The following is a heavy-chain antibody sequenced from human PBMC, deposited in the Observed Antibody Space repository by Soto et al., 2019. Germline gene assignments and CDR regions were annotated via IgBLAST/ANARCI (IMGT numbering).Heavy chain of an antibody. Sequence: GGSLRLSCSASGFAFSSYAMHWVRQAPGKGLEHVSAISSNGGSTYYADSVKGRFTISRDNSKNTLYLQMSSLRAEDTAVYHCVKDPFDYDFWSGYYTGNNWFDPWGQGTLVTVSS. CDR1: GFAFSSYA. V-gene: IGHV3-64D*08. CDR3: VKDPFDYDFWSGYYTGNNWFDP. CDR2: ISSNGGST. J-gene: IGHJ5*02. D-gene: IGHD3-3*01.